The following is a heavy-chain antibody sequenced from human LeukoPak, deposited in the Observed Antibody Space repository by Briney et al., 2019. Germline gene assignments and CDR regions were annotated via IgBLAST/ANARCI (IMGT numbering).Heavy chain of an antibody. J-gene: IGHJ4*02. Sequence: PGGSLRLSCAASGFTLSSYAMSWVRQAPGKGLEWVSAISGSGGSTYYAHSVKGRFTISRDNSKNTLYLQMNSLRAEDTAVYYCAKDRGSYSSSPTGYWGQGTLVTVSS. V-gene: IGHV3-23*01. CDR1: GFTLSSYA. CDR2: ISGSGGST. CDR3: AKDRGSYSSSPTGY. D-gene: IGHD6-13*01.